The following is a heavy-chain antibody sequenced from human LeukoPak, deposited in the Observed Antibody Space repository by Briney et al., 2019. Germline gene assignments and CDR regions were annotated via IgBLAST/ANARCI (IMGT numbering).Heavy chain of an antibody. CDR3: AGVNLRGSQYNWFDP. J-gene: IGHJ5*02. CDR2: ITPIIDTT. D-gene: IGHD1-26*01. CDR1: GGTLNTHI. Sequence: GASVKVSYKASGGTLNTHIFTWVRQAPGQGLEWMGRITPIIDTTKYAQKFQGRMTITADKSTSTIYMELSSLRSDDTAVYYCAGVNLRGSQYNWFDPRGQGTLVTVSS. V-gene: IGHV1-69*08.